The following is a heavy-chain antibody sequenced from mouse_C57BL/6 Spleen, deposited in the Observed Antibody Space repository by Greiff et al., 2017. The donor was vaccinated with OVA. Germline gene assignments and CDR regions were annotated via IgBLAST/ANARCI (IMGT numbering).Heavy chain of an antibody. Sequence: EVKLVESGGGLVQPGASLRLSCAASGFTFTDYYMSWVRQPPGKAPEWLALIRNKANGYTTEYTASVKGRFTISRDNSQNILYRQLDTLRAEDSATYDGVKAVRGLGWLLGGDWGQGTTLTVSS. V-gene: IGHV7-4*01. D-gene: IGHD2-3*01. J-gene: IGHJ2*01. CDR2: IRNKANGYTT. CDR1: GFTFTDYY. CDR3: VKAVRGLGWLLGGD.